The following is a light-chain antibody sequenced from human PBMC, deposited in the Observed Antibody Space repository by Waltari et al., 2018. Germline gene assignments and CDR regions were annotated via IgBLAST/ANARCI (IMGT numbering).Light chain of an antibody. CDR1: QSVSSN. V-gene: IGKV3-15*01. CDR2: GAS. Sequence: EIVMTQSPATLSVSPGERATLSCRASQSVSSNLAWYQQKPGQAPRLLIYGASTRATGIPARVSGSGSGTEFTLTISSLQSEDLAVYYCQQYNNWPLYTFGQGTKLEIK. J-gene: IGKJ2*01. CDR3: QQYNNWPLYT.